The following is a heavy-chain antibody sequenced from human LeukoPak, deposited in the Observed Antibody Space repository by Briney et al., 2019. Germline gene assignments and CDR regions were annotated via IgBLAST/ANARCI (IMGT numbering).Heavy chain of an antibody. V-gene: IGHV3-48*01. CDR1: GFTFSSYS. CDR3: ARVSLYYDVLTGYYIEYYFDY. Sequence: GGSLRLSCAASGFTFSSYSMNWVRQAPGKGLEWVSYISSSSSTIYYADSVKGRFTISRDNAKNSLYLQMNSLRAEDTAVYYCARVSLYYDVLTGYYIEYYFDYWGQGTLVTVSS. J-gene: IGHJ4*02. D-gene: IGHD3-9*01. CDR2: ISSSSSTI.